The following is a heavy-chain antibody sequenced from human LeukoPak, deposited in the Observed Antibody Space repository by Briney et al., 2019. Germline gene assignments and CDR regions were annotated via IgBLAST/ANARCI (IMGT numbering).Heavy chain of an antibody. Sequence: GGSLRLSCAASGFTFSSYAMHWVRQAPGKGLEWVAVISYDGSNKYYADSVKGRFTISRDNSKNTLYLQMNSLRAEDTAVYYCARDSRQWLGGGVFDYWGREPWSPSPQ. CDR1: GFTFSSYA. CDR2: ISYDGSNK. D-gene: IGHD6-19*01. J-gene: IGHJ4*02. CDR3: ARDSRQWLGGGVFDY. V-gene: IGHV3-30*01.